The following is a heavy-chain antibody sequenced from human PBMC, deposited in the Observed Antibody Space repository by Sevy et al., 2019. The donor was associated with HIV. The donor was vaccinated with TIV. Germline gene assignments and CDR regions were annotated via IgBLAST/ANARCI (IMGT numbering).Heavy chain of an antibody. Sequence: GGSLRLSCTTSGFTFTSYAMNWVRQAPGKGLEWVSTIFRNFRGVDVTYDADSVKGRFTISRDSSRNTLYLQMNSLRAEDTAVYYCAGARYDSSGSFDAFDIWGQGTMVTVSS. J-gene: IGHJ3*02. CDR2: IFRNFRGVDVT. V-gene: IGHV3-23*01. CDR1: GFTFTSYA. CDR3: AGARYDSSGSFDAFDI. D-gene: IGHD3-22*01.